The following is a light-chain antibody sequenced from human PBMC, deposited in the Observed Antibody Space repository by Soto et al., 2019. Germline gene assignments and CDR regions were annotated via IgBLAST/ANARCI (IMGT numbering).Light chain of an antibody. CDR3: QQYGSSPPIT. Sequence: EIVLTQSPGTLSLSPGERATLSCRASQSVSSSYLAWYQQKPGQAPRLLIYGASSRATGIPDRFSGSGSGTDFTLTISRLEPEDFALYYWQQYGSSPPITFGQGTRLEIK. V-gene: IGKV3-20*01. CDR2: GAS. CDR1: QSVSSSY. J-gene: IGKJ5*01.